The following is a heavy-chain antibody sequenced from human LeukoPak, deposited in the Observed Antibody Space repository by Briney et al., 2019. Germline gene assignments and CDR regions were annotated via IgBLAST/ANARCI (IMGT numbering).Heavy chain of an antibody. CDR2: ISSSGVST. V-gene: IGHV3-23*01. CDR3: AKGAYGNDDY. J-gene: IGHJ4*02. Sequence: PGGSLRLSCAASGFTFNNYAMGWVREAPGKGLEWVSAISSSGVSTYYADSVKCRFPISTDNTNNTRYLQINSQRAEDTATYSCAKGAYGNDDYSGQGTLVTVSS. D-gene: IGHD4-11*01. CDR1: GFTFNNYA.